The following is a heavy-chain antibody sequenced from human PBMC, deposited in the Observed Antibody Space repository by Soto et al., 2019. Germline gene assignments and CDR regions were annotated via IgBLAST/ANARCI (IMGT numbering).Heavy chain of an antibody. CDR2: IIPIFGTA. V-gene: IGHV1-69*13. D-gene: IGHD3-3*01. J-gene: IGHJ6*02. CDR1: GGTFSSYA. CDR3: ASHNLLFLEWAPPSGSYYYYGMDV. Sequence: ASVKVSCKASGGTFSSYAISWVRQAPGQGLEWMGGIIPIFGTANYAQKFQGRVTITADESTSTAYMELSSLRSEDKAVYYCASHNLLFLEWAPPSGSYYYYGMDVWGQGTTVTVSS.